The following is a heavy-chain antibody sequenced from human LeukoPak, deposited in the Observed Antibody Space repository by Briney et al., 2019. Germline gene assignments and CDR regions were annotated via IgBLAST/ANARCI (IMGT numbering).Heavy chain of an antibody. CDR2: MYTGGGR. Sequence: PGGSLRLSCAASGFSVSNYYMSWVRQPPGKGLEWVSVMYTGGGRYYGDSVKGRFTISRDNSKNTVFLQINSLRVEDTALYYCTRGQSYCGADCYSDWGQGTLVTVSS. CDR3: TRGQSYCGADCYSD. V-gene: IGHV3-66*01. J-gene: IGHJ4*02. CDR1: GFSVSNYY. D-gene: IGHD2-21*02.